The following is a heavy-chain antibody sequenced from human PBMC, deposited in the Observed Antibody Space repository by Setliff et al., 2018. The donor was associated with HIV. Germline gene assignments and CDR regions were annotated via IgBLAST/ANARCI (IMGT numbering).Heavy chain of an antibody. CDR3: ARQGFVPLGVHQFDA. CDR1: GGYVSDSSYY. Sequence: SETLSLTCRVSGGYVSDSSYYWGWIRQAPGKGLEWIGSMYYTESPYYNPSFINRVTISIDTSKNQFSLSLRSVTAADSAVYYCARQGFVPLGVHQFDAWGQGTLVTVSS. V-gene: IGHV4-39*01. J-gene: IGHJ5*02. D-gene: IGHD3-16*01. CDR2: MYYTESP.